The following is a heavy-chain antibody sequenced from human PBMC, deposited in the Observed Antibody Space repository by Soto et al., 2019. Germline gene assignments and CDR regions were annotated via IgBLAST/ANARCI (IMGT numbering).Heavy chain of an antibody. CDR3: ARSFWSGYWVLNWFDP. Sequence: KASETLSLTCTVSGGSISSGGYYWSWIRQHPGKGLEWIGYIYYSGSTYYNPSLKSRVTISVDTSKNQFSLKLSSVTAADTAVYYCARSFWSGYWVLNWFDPWGQGTLVTVSS. D-gene: IGHD3-3*01. V-gene: IGHV4-31*03. J-gene: IGHJ5*02. CDR2: IYYSGST. CDR1: GGSISSGGYY.